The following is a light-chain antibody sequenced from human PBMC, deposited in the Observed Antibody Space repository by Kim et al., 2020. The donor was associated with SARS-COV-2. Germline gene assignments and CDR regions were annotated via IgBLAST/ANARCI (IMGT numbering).Light chain of an antibody. CDR1: SSNIGAGYD. CDR3: QSYDSSLRGV. V-gene: IGLV1-40*01. J-gene: IGLJ3*02. CDR2: DNT. Sequence: QSVLTQPPSVSGAPGQRVTISCTGSSSNIGAGYDVHWYQHLPGTAPKLLIYDNTNRPSGVPDRFSGSKSGTSASLAITGLQAEDEADYYCQSYDSSLRGVFGGGTKLTVL.